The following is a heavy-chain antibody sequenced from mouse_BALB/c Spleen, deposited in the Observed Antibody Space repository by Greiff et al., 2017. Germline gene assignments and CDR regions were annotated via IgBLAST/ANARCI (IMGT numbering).Heavy chain of an antibody. CDR1: GYTFTDYY. V-gene: IGHV1-19*01. Sequence: EVQLQQSGPELVKPGASVKMSCKASGYTFTDYYMDWVKQSHGESFEWIGRVNPYNGGTSYNQKFKGKATLTVDKSSSTAYMELNSLTSEDSAVYYCARGGGNYLYYFDYWGQGTTLTVSS. D-gene: IGHD2-1*01. CDR3: ARGGGNYLYYFDY. CDR2: VNPYNGGT. J-gene: IGHJ2*01.